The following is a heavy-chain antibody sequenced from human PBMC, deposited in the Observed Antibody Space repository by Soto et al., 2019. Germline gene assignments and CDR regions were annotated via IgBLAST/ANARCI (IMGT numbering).Heavy chain of an antibody. CDR1: GGSISSGGYS. D-gene: IGHD6-13*01. Sequence: PSETLSLTCAVSGGSISSGGYSWSWIRQPPGKGLEWIGYMYHSGSTYYNPSLKSRVTISIDRSKNQFSLQLSSVTAADTAVYYRARLPYSSSWYYAFDIWCQGTMVTVSS. CDR2: MYHSGST. CDR3: ARLPYSSSWYYAFDI. V-gene: IGHV4-30-2*01. J-gene: IGHJ3*02.